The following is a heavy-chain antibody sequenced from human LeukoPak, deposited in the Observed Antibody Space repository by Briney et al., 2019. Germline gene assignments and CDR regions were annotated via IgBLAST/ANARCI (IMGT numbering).Heavy chain of an antibody. Sequence: PSETLSLTCTVSGGSISSYYWSWIRQPPGKGLGWIGYIYYSGSTNYNPSLKSRVTISVDTSKNQFSLKLSSVTAADTAVHYCARYQRPYYYDSSGYYYFDYWGQGTLVTVSS. J-gene: IGHJ4*02. CDR3: ARYQRPYYYDSSGYYYFDY. CDR1: GGSISSYY. CDR2: IYYSGST. D-gene: IGHD3-22*01. V-gene: IGHV4-59*08.